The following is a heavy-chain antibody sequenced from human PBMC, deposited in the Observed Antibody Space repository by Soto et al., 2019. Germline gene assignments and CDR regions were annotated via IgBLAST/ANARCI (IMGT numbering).Heavy chain of an antibody. CDR3: ARGSNSGGSYEGFDS. J-gene: IGHJ5*01. V-gene: IGHV4-30-2*01. D-gene: IGHD3-22*01. CDR1: GGSIISGGYS. Sequence: QLQLLESGSRLVEPSQTLSLTCAVSGGSIISGGYSWGWIRQAPGGALEWIGFIYQTGNSFYNPTLKSRVSISVQRSNNQSSLEVASVTAADAAMYFCARGSNSGGSYEGFDSWGQGTLVTVSS. CDR2: IYQTGNS.